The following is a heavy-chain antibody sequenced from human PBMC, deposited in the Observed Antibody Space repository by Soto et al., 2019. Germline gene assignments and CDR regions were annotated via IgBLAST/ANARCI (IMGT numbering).Heavy chain of an antibody. CDR1: GYTFTGYY. J-gene: IGHJ5*02. CDR3: ARDPATVRRLNNWFDP. V-gene: IGHV1-2*02. D-gene: IGHD4-17*01. Sequence: GASVKVSCKASGYTFTGYYMHWVRQAPGQGLEWMGWINPNSGGTNYAQKFQGRVTMTRDTSISTAYMELSRLRSDDTAVYYCARDPATVRRLNNWFDPWGQGTLVTVSS. CDR2: INPNSGGT.